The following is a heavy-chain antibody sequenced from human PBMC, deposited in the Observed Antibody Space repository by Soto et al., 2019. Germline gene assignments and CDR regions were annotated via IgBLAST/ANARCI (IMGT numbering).Heavy chain of an antibody. Sequence: GGSLRLSCAASGFTFGASALQWVRQASGKGLEWLGRIGSRGESYATTYDVSVKGRLTISKDTSKNQVVLTMTNVDPVDTATYYCARIHGPSGNYDHDYWGQGTLVTVSS. CDR2: IGSRGESYAT. D-gene: IGHD5-12*01. J-gene: IGHJ4*02. CDR3: ARIHGPSGNYDHDY. V-gene: IGHV3-73*01. CDR1: GFTFGASA.